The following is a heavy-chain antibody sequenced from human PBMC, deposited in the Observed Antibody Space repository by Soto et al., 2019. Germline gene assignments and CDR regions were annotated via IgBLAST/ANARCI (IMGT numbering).Heavy chain of an antibody. CDR1: GYTITRYG. Sequence: ASVKVSCKTSGYTITRYGISWVRQAPEQGLEWMGWISAYNGNTNYAQKLQGRVTMTTDTSTSTAYMELRSLRSDDTAVYFCARDPQSAYSSSWHFFDYWGQGTLVTVSS. V-gene: IGHV1-18*01. D-gene: IGHD6-13*01. J-gene: IGHJ4*02. CDR3: ARDPQSAYSSSWHFFDY. CDR2: ISAYNGNT.